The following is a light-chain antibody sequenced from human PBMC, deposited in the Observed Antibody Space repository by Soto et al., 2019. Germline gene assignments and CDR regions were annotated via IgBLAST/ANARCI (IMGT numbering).Light chain of an antibody. CDR1: QSVSINS. V-gene: IGKV3-20*01. CDR2: GAS. Sequence: EVVLTQSPDTLPLSPGERATLSCRDSQSVSINSLVWYQQKPGQAPRLLIYGASNRATGIPDRFSASGSGTDFTLTISRLEPEDFAMYYCQQYSSSWYTFGQGTKVEVK. CDR3: QQYSSSWYT. J-gene: IGKJ2*01.